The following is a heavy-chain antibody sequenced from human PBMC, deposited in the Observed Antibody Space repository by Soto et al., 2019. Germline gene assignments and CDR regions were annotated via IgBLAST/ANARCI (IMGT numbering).Heavy chain of an antibody. J-gene: IGHJ6*02. CDR1: GLTFSSYA. CDR3: ANGMRGSSSSGMDV. D-gene: IGHD2-8*01. CDR2: ISVSGAST. Sequence: EVQLLESGGGLVQPGGSLRLSCAASGLTFSSYAMSWVRPAPGKGLEWVSAISVSGASTYYADSVKGRFTISRDNSKNTLYLQMNSLRAEDTAVYYCANGMRGSSSSGMDVWGQGTTVTVSS. V-gene: IGHV3-23*01.